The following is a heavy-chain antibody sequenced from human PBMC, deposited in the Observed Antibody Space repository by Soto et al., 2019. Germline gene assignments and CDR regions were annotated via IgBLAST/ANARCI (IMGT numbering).Heavy chain of an antibody. Sequence: PGGSLRLSCAASGFSLSSYTVNWVRQAPGKGLEWVSCITRIDDYVYYSDSVEGRFTISRDNAKNSVYLQMNTLRVEDSAVYYCARMGISLNRVVISGTHYGMVAWGPGTIVTVS. CDR1: GFSLSSYT. J-gene: IGHJ6*02. D-gene: IGHD1-20*01. V-gene: IGHV3-21*05. CDR2: ITRIDDYV. CDR3: ARMGISLNRVVISGTHYGMVA.